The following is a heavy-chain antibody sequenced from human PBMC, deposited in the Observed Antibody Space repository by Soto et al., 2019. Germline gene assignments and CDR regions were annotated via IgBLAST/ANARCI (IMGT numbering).Heavy chain of an antibody. Sequence: QVQLVQSGAEVKKPGASVKVSCKASGYTFTNFGISWVRQAPGQGLEWMGWISAYNGNTNYAQNFQGRVTMTTDTSTSAADMELRSMGSDDTAVYDCERGGARVDYWGQGTLVTVSS. J-gene: IGHJ4*02. D-gene: IGHD3-16*01. CDR3: ERGGARVDY. CDR1: GYTFTNFG. CDR2: ISAYNGNT. V-gene: IGHV1-18*01.